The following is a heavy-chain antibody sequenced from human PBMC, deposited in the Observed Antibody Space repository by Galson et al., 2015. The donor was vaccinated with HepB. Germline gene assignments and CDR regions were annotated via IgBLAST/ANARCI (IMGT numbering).Heavy chain of an antibody. D-gene: IGHD3-3*01. CDR2: ISYDGSNK. Sequence: SLRLSCAASGFTFSSYGMHWVRQAPGKGLEWVAVISYDGSNKYYADSVKGRFTISRDNSKNTLYLQMNSLRAEDTAVYYCAKITYDFWSGYPSDAFDIWGQGTMVTVSS. CDR3: AKITYDFWSGYPSDAFDI. V-gene: IGHV3-30*18. J-gene: IGHJ3*02. CDR1: GFTFSSYG.